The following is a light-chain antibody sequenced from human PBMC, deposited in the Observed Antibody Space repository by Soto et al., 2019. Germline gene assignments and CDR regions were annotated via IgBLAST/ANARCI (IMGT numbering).Light chain of an antibody. V-gene: IGKV3-15*01. J-gene: IGKJ1*01. CDR2: GAS. CDR1: QIVGGN. CDR3: QQYNNWPSWT. Sequence: EIVMTQSPATLSVSPGERITLSCRASQIVGGNLAWFQQRPGQAPRLLIYGASTRATDIPARFSGSGSGTEFTLTISSLQSEDFAVYYCQQYNNWPSWTFGQGTKVEIK.